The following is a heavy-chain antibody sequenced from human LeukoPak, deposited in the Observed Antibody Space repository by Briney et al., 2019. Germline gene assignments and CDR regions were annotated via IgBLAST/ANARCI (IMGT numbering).Heavy chain of an antibody. D-gene: IGHD5-12*01. CDR1: GFTFSSYE. J-gene: IGHJ4*02. CDR3: ASPQTSGYAFGY. Sequence: PGGSLRLSCAASGFTFSSYEMIWVRQAPGKGRECVSYISGSGRTIYYADSVKGRFTISRDNAKNSLYLQMYRLRAGDTAAYYCASPQTSGYAFGYWGQGTLVTVSS. CDR2: ISGSGRTI. V-gene: IGHV3-48*03.